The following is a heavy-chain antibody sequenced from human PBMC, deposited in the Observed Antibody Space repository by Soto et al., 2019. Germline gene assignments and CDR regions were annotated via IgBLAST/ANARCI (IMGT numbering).Heavy chain of an antibody. CDR3: ARDPGTGEFFDY. D-gene: IGHD3-10*01. CDR2: IYHSGTT. CDR1: GVPLLRGGFY. V-gene: IGHV4-61*08. Sequence: SETLSLTCTVSGVPLLRGGFYWSWLRQRPGKGPEWIGFIYHSGTTKYSPSLESRVSMSLDTSNNQFSLKVTSVTAADTAVYYCARDPGTGEFFDYWGQGIPVTVSS. J-gene: IGHJ4*02.